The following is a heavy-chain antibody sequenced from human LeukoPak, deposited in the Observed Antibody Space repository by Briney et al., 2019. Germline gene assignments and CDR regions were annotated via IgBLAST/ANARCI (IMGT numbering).Heavy chain of an antibody. D-gene: IGHD2-2*01. CDR1: GYTFTGYY. J-gene: IGHJ4*02. Sequence: ASVKVSCKASGYTFTGYYMHWVRQAPGQGLEWMGWINPNSGGTNYAQKFQGRVTMTRDTSISTAYMELSRLRSDDTAVYYCARSDSPRVVPAAISPTDYCGQGTLVTVSS. CDR2: INPNSGGT. CDR3: ARSDSPRVVPAAISPTDY. V-gene: IGHV1-2*02.